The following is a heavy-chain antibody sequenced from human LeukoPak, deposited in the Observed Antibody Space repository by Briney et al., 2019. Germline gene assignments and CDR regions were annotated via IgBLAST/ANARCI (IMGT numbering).Heavy chain of an antibody. CDR3: AREVYDSSGIRHYYYGMDV. Sequence: SETLSLTCSVSGGSISSYYWSWIRQPPGKGLEWIGYIYYSGSTNYNPSLKSRVTISVDTSKNQFSLKLSSVTAADTAVYYCAREVYDSSGIRHYYYGMDVWGQGTTVTVSS. V-gene: IGHV4-59*12. J-gene: IGHJ6*02. CDR2: IYYSGST. CDR1: GGSISSYY. D-gene: IGHD3-22*01.